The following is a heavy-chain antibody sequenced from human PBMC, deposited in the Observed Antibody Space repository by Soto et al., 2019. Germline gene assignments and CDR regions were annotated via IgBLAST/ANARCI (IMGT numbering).Heavy chain of an antibody. CDR3: AREGGIAARRRYYFDY. J-gene: IGHJ4*02. Sequence: QVQLVQSGAEVKKPGASVKVSCKASGYTFTSYDINWVRQATGQGLEWMGWMNPNSGNTGYAQKFQGRVAMTRNTSISTAYMELSRLRSEDTAVYYCAREGGIAARRRYYFDYWGQGTLVTVSS. CDR1: GYTFTSYD. CDR2: MNPNSGNT. D-gene: IGHD6-6*01. V-gene: IGHV1-8*01.